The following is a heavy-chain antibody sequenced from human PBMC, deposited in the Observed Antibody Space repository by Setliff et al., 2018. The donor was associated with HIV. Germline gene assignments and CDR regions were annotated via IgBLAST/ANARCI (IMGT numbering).Heavy chain of an antibody. J-gene: IGHJ4*02. CDR1: GGTFSSYA. V-gene: IGHV1-69*13. D-gene: IGHD1-26*01. CDR2: IIPIFGTA. CDR3: ASGSHGEGATDY. Sequence: GASVKVSCKASGGTFSSYAISWVRQAPGQGLEWKGGIIPIFGTANYAQKFQGRVTITADESTNTAYMELSSLRSEDTAVYYCASGSHGEGATDYWGLGTLVTVSS.